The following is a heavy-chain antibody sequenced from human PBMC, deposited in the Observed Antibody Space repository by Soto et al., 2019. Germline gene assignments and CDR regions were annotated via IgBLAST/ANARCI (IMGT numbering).Heavy chain of an antibody. V-gene: IGHV3-30-3*01. CDR1: GFTFSSYA. J-gene: IGHJ3*02. CDR2: ISYDGSNK. D-gene: IGHD2-15*01. CDR3: ARADDLGGAFDI. Sequence: PGGSLRLSCAASGFTFSSYAMHWVRQAPGKGLEWVAVISYDGSNKYYADSVKGRFTISRDNSKNTLYLQMNSLRAEDTAVYYCARADDLGGAFDIWGQGTMVTVSS.